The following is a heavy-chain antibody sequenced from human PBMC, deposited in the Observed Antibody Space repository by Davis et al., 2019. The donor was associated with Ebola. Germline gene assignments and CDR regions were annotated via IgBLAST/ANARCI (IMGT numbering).Heavy chain of an antibody. Sequence: PGGSLRLSCAASGFTFSNYDMHWVRQAPGKGLEWVASIRYDGSQKTYGDSVKGRFSISRDNSKNTLYLQMNSLRAEDTAVYYCAKTYTIFGVVLNWYFDLWGRGTLVTVSS. CDR1: GFTFSNYD. J-gene: IGHJ2*01. V-gene: IGHV3-30*02. CDR3: AKTYTIFGVVLNWYFDL. CDR2: IRYDGSQK. D-gene: IGHD3-3*01.